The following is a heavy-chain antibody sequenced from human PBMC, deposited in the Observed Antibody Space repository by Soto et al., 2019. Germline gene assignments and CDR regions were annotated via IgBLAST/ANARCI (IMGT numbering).Heavy chain of an antibody. J-gene: IGHJ4*02. V-gene: IGHV4-30-4*01. Sequence: QVQLQASGPGLVKPSQTLSLTCTVSGGSISSGDYYWSWSRQPPGKGLEWIGYIHYSGSTYYNPSLKIRVTISVDTSKNQFSLKLSSVTAADTAVYYCAISGSGRSLDYWGQGTLVTFSS. CDR2: IHYSGST. CDR1: GGSISSGDYY. D-gene: IGHD3-10*01. CDR3: AISGSGRSLDY.